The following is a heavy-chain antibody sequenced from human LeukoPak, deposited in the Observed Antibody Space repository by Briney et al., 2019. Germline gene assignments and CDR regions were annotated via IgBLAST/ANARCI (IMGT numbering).Heavy chain of an antibody. CDR2: ISYDGSNK. CDR1: GFTFSSYA. J-gene: IGHJ4*02. Sequence: GGSLRLSCAASGFTFSSYAMRWVRQAPGKGLEWVAVISYDGSNKYYANSVKGRFTISRDNSKNTLYLQMNSLRSEDTAVYYCARDPLGGYDSSGPVDYWGRGTLVTVSS. D-gene: IGHD3-22*01. V-gene: IGHV3-30-3*01. CDR3: ARDPLGGYDSSGPVDY.